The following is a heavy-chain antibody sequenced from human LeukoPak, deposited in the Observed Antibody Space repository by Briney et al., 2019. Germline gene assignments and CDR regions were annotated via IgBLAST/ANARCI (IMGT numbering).Heavy chain of an antibody. J-gene: IGHJ4*02. CDR3: AKDMGSVYTIFGVVIMLPDY. D-gene: IGHD3-3*01. V-gene: IGHV3-43D*03. Sequence: GGSLRLSCAASGFTFDDYAMHWVRHAPGKGLEWVSLISWDGGSTYYADSVKGRFTISRDNSKNSLYLQMNSLRAEDTALYYCAKDMGSVYTIFGVVIMLPDYWGQGTLVTVSS. CDR1: GFTFDDYA. CDR2: ISWDGGST.